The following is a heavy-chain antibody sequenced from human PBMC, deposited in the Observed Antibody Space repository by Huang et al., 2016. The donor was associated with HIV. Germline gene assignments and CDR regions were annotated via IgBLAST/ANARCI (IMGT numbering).Heavy chain of an antibody. V-gene: IGHV4-39*02. Sequence: LQESGPGLVGPSETLSLTCAVSGDSINRNTFYWGWSRRPPGQALEWIGSIYYMGTTDYNPARKRRARIAVDASKNRIFLHLRSVTAADTGVYYCARTGVAVSDDPEYFQHWGQGALVTIS. CDR2: IYYMGTT. J-gene: IGHJ1*01. CDR1: GDSINRNTFY. D-gene: IGHD3-3*01. CDR3: ARTGVAVSDDPEYFQH.